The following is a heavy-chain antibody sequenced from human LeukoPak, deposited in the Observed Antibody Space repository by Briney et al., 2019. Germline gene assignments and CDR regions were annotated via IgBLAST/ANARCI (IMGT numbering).Heavy chain of an antibody. Sequence: SETLSLTCTVSGGSISSYYWNWIRQPAGKGLEWIGRIYASGSTNYNPSLKSRVTMSVDTSKNQFSLKLSSVTAADTAVYYCAREYGSGSEFDPWGQGTLVTVSS. CDR2: IYASGST. D-gene: IGHD3-10*01. CDR1: GGSISSYY. J-gene: IGHJ5*02. CDR3: AREYGSGSEFDP. V-gene: IGHV4-4*07.